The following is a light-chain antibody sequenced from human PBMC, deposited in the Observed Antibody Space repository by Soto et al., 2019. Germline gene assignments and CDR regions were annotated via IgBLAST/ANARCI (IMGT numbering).Light chain of an antibody. CDR3: QQYYSDWT. CDR2: EAS. J-gene: IGKJ1*01. V-gene: IGKV1-5*01. CDR1: QSISGW. Sequence: DIQMTHSPSTLSASVGDRVTITCRASQSISGWLAWYQQKPGTAPKLLIYEASNLESGVPSRFSGSGSGTEFTLTISCLQPDDFATYYCQQYYSDWTFGQGTKVDIK.